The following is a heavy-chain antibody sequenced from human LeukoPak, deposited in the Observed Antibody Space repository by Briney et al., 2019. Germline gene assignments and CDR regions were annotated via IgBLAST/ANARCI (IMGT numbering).Heavy chain of an antibody. CDR1: GFTFSSYG. V-gene: IGHV3-23*01. CDR3: ATTKGIITMVRGVYDY. D-gene: IGHD3-10*01. J-gene: IGHJ4*02. Sequence: GGSLRLSCAASGFTFSSYGMSWVRQAPGKGLEWVSAISGSGGSTYYADSVKGRFTISRDNSKNTLYLQMNSLRAEDTAVYYCATTKGIITMVRGVYDYWGQGTLVTVSS. CDR2: ISGSGGST.